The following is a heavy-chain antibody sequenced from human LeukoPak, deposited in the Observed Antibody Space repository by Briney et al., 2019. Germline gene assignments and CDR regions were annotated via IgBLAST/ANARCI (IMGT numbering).Heavy chain of an antibody. CDR2: IYYSGST. CDR1: GGSISNYY. J-gene: IGHJ5*02. CDR3: ARGLYSKTYNWFDP. Sequence: SETLSLTCTVSGGSISNYYWSWIRQPPGKGLEWIGYIYYSGSTNYNPSLKSRVTISVDTSKNQFSLKLSSVTAADTAVYYCARGLYSKTYNWFDPWGQGTLVTVSS. D-gene: IGHD4-11*01. V-gene: IGHV4-59*08.